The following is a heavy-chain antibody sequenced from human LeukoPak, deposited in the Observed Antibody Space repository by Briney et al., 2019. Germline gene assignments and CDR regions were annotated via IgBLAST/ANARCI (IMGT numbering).Heavy chain of an antibody. CDR2: INHSGST. CDR1: GGSFSGYY. V-gene: IGHV4-34*01. Sequence: SETLSLTCAVYGGSFSGYYWSWIRQPPGKGLEWIGEINHSGSTNYNPSLKSRVTISVDTSKNQFSLKLSSVTAADTAVYYCASRTYYYYDSSGYWDSNLHFDYWGQGTLVTVSS. D-gene: IGHD3-22*01. CDR3: ASRTYYYYDSSGYWDSNLHFDY. J-gene: IGHJ4*02.